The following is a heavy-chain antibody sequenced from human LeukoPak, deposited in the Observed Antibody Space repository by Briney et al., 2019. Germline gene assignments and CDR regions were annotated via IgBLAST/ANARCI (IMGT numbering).Heavy chain of an antibody. V-gene: IGHV4-59*12. CDR2: IYYSGST. CDR1: GGSISSYY. CDR3: AREMGYSSSWIDY. Sequence: SETLSLTCTVSGGSISSYYWSWIRQPPEKGLEWLGYIYYSGSTNYNPPLKSRVTISVDTSKNQFSLKLSSVTAADTAVYYCAREMGYSSSWIDYWGQGTLVTVSS. J-gene: IGHJ4*02. D-gene: IGHD6-13*01.